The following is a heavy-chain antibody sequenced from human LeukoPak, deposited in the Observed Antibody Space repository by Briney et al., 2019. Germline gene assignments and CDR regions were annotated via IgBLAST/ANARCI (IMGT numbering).Heavy chain of an antibody. V-gene: IGHV4-31*03. CDR2: SYYSGGT. CDR1: GGSITSGGYY. Sequence: SQTLSLTCTVSGGSITSGGYYCSWIRQHPGKGLEWIGYSYYSGGTHYNPSLKSRVTISVDTSKNQFSLKLSSVTAADTAVYYCARDSGDWFDPWGQGTLVTVSS. J-gene: IGHJ5*02. D-gene: IGHD3-10*01. CDR3: ARDSGDWFDP.